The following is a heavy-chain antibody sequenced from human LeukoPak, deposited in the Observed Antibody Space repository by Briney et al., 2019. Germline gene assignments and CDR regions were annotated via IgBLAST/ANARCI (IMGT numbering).Heavy chain of an antibody. CDR1: GGSVSSGSYY. CDR3: ARGARGVVPAPNNYYYYYGMDV. D-gene: IGHD2-2*01. V-gene: IGHV4-61*01. Sequence: SETLSLTCTVSGGSVSSGSYYWSWIRQPPGKGLEWIGYIYYSGSTNYNPSLKSRVTISVDTSKNQFSLKLSSVTAADTAVYYCARGARGVVPAPNNYYYYYGMDVWAKGPRSPSPQ. J-gene: IGHJ6*04. CDR2: IYYSGST.